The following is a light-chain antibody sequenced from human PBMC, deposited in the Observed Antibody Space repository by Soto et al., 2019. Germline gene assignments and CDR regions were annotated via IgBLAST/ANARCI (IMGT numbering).Light chain of an antibody. J-gene: IGKJ1*01. CDR2: DAS. CDR3: HQYGSSPST. Sequence: EIVLTQSPATLSLSPGERATLSCRASQSVTNSLAWYQQKPGQAPRLLVYDASNRATGIPDRFSGSGSGTDFTLTISRLEPEDFAVYYCHQYGSSPSTFGQGTKVDIK. CDR1: QSVTNS. V-gene: IGKV3-20*01.